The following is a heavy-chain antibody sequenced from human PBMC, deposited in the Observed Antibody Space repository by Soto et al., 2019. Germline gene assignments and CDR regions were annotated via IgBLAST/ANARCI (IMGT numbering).Heavy chain of an antibody. D-gene: IGHD3-10*01. J-gene: IGHJ4*02. V-gene: IGHV3-23*01. Sequence: EVQLLESGGGLVQPGGSLRLSCAASGFTFSSYAMSWVRQAPGKGLEWVSAISGSGGSTYYADSVKGRFTIARDNSKNTLYLQMNSLRAEDTAVYYCATDGYGSGSHGEFDYWGQGTLVTVSS. CDR2: ISGSGGST. CDR3: ATDGYGSGSHGEFDY. CDR1: GFTFSSYA.